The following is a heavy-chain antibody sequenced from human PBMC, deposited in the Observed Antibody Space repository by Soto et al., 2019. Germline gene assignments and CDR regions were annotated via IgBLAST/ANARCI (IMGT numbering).Heavy chain of an antibody. V-gene: IGHV3-53*01. CDR3: ARVETSGYDEGAFDI. D-gene: IGHD5-12*01. Sequence: GGSLRLSCAASGFTVSSNYMSWVRQAPGKGLEWVSVIYSGGSTYYADSVKGRFTISRDNSKNMLYLQMNSLRAEDTAVYYCARVETSGYDEGAFDIWGQGTMVTVSS. CDR2: IYSGGST. CDR1: GFTVSSNY. J-gene: IGHJ3*02.